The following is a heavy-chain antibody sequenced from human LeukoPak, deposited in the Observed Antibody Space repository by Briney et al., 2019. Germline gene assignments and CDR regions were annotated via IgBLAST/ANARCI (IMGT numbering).Heavy chain of an antibody. J-gene: IGHJ5*02. CDR3: AREPASNGFFDP. CDR1: AFIFSGHW. Sequence: GGSLRLSCEGSAFIFSGHWMNWVRQTPGKGLEWVASIKEDGSERQYVDSVKGRFSISRDNTKGSLFLQLSSLRAEDTALYYCAREPASNGFFDPWGQGTLVAVSS. D-gene: IGHD6-19*01. CDR2: IKEDGSER. V-gene: IGHV3-7*03.